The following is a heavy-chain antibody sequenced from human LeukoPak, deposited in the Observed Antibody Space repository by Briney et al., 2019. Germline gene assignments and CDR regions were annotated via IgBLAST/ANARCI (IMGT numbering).Heavy chain of an antibody. Sequence: TGGSLRLSCGASGFTFSSYWMHWVRHAPGKGLVWVSRINNDGSSTNYADSVKGRFTISRDNAKNSLYLQMNSLRAEDTAVYYCARSAERSDYWGQGTLVTVSS. V-gene: IGHV3-74*01. CDR2: INNDGSST. J-gene: IGHJ4*02. D-gene: IGHD1-1*01. CDR1: GFTFSSYW. CDR3: ARSAERSDY.